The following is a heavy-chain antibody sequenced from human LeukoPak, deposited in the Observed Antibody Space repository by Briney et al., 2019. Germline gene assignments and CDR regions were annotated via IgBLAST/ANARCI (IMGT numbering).Heavy chain of an antibody. CDR3: ASLYGGNSFGFVY. D-gene: IGHD4-23*01. Sequence: ASVKVSCKASGDTFTSYGINWVRQAPGQGLEWMGWISGYNGNTNYAQKLQGRVTMTTDTSTSTAYMELRSLRSDDTAVYYCASLYGGNSFGFVYWGQGTLVTVSS. CDR1: GDTFTSYG. V-gene: IGHV1-18*01. CDR2: ISGYNGNT. J-gene: IGHJ4*02.